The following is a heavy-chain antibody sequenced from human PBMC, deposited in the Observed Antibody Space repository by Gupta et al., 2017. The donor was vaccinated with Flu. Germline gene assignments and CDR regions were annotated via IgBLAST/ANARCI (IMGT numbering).Heavy chain of an antibody. CDR3: ARDVRCSSTSCYRGWFDP. V-gene: IGHV4-4*07. CDR1: GGSISRYY. CDR2: IYTSGST. Sequence: QVQLQESGPGLVKPSETLSLTCTVPGGSISRYYWSWLRQPAGKGLEWIGRIYTSGSTNYHPSLKSRVTMSVDTSKNQFSLKLSSVTAADTAVYYCARDVRCSSTSCYRGWFDPWGQGTLVTVSS. D-gene: IGHD2-2*02. J-gene: IGHJ5*02.